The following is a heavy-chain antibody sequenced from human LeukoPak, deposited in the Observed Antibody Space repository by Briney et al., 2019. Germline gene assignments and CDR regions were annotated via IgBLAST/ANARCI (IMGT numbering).Heavy chain of an antibody. J-gene: IGHJ4*02. Sequence: SVKVSCKASGGTFSSYAISWVRQAPGQGLEWMGGIIPIFGTANYAQKFQGRVTITTDESTSTAYMGLSSLRSEDTAVYYCAREGPAARALFDYWGQGTLVTVSS. CDR2: IIPIFGTA. D-gene: IGHD6-6*01. CDR3: AREGPAARALFDY. V-gene: IGHV1-69*05. CDR1: GGTFSSYA.